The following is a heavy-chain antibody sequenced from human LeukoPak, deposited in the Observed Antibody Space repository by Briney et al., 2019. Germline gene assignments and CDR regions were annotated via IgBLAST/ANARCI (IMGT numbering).Heavy chain of an antibody. V-gene: IGHV1-8*01. CDR2: MKPNSGNT. Sequence: GASVKVSCKASGYTFTSYDINWVRQATGQGLEWMGWMKPNSGNTGYAQKFQGRVTMTRNTSISTAYMELSSLRSEDTAVYYCARGPLAGYYDILTGYYHFDYWGQGTLVTVSS. D-gene: IGHD3-9*01. J-gene: IGHJ4*02. CDR3: ARGPLAGYYDILTGYYHFDY. CDR1: GYTFTSYD.